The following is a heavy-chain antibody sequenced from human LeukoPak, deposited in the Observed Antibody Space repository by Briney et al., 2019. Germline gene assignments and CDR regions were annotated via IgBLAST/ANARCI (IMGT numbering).Heavy chain of an antibody. V-gene: IGHV3-48*03. CDR1: GFTFSSYE. D-gene: IGHD3-10*01. Sequence: GGSLRLSCAASGFTFSSYEMNWVRQAPGKGLEWVSYISSSGSTIYYADSVKGRFTISRDNAKNSLYLQMNSLRAEDTAVYYCASLGSTTVRGVIRQGYYYYYGMDVWGQGTTVTVSS. J-gene: IGHJ6*02. CDR2: ISSSGSTI. CDR3: ASLGSTTVRGVIRQGYYYYYGMDV.